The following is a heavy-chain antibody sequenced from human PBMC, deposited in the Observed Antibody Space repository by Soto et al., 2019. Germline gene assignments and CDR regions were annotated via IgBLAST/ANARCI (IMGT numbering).Heavy chain of an antibody. V-gene: IGHV3-23*01. CDR3: TGALHLSTYYFYYGMDL. CDR1: GFTFSTYA. D-gene: IGHD4-4*01. Sequence: ELRLLESGGGLVQSGGSLRLSCAGSGFTFSTYAMSWVRRAPGKGLEWVSSISSGGVYMYYVDSVRGRFTISRDNFQSTLYLQMNSLRAEDTAVYYCTGALHLSTYYFYYGMDLWGQGTTFTVSS. CDR2: ISSGGVYM. J-gene: IGHJ6*02.